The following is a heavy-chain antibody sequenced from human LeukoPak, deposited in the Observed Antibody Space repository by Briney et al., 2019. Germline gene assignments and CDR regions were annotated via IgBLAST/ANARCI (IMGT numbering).Heavy chain of an antibody. V-gene: IGHV3-48*03. CDR1: GFTFNIYE. Sequence: GGSLRLTCAASGFTFNIYEFNWVRQAPGKGLEWVSYISTSDSTIYYADSVKGRFTISRDNAKNSLYLQMNSLRLEDTAIYYCARGDWWATTIVDLWGQGTLVTVSS. CDR2: ISTSDSTI. CDR3: ARGDWWATTIVDL. J-gene: IGHJ5*02. D-gene: IGHD1-26*01.